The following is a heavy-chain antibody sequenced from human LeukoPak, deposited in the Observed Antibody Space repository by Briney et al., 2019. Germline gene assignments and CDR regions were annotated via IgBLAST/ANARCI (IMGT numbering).Heavy chain of an antibody. V-gene: IGHV4-61*02. CDR2: IYTTGIT. Sequence: PSETLSLTCTVSGGSISSGTNYWSWIRQPAGKGLEWIGRIYTTGITNYNPSLKSRVTISVDTSKNQFSLKLSSVAAADTAVYYCAREYSSGNDYWGQGTLVTVSS. CDR1: GGSISSGTNY. J-gene: IGHJ4*02. D-gene: IGHD6-19*01. CDR3: AREYSSGNDY.